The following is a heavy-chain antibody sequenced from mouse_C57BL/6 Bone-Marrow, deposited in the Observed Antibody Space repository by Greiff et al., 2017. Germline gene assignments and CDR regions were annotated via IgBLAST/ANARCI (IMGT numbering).Heavy chain of an antibody. CDR1: GFNIKDDY. V-gene: IGHV14-4*01. CDR3: TGTVVAHWYFDV. J-gene: IGHJ1*03. Sequence: VQLQQSGAELVRPGASVKLSCTASGFNIKDDYMHWVKQRPEQGLEWIGWIDPENGDTASASKFQGKATITADTSSNTAYLQLSSLTSEDTAVYYCTGTVVAHWYFDVWGTGTTVTVSS. D-gene: IGHD1-1*01. CDR2: IDPENGDT.